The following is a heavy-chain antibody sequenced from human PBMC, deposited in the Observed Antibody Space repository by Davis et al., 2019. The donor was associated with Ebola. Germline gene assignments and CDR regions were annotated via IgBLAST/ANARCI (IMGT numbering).Heavy chain of an antibody. CDR1: GSTFSNYA. J-gene: IGHJ4*02. D-gene: IGHD5-12*01. V-gene: IGHV3-23*01. CDR2: ISVSGDSI. CDR3: ARESNHYSGYNV. Sequence: PGGSLRLSCAASGSTFSNYAMAWVRQAPGKGLEWVSSISVSGDSIYYADFVKGRFTISRDNSKNTVYLQMNSLRAEDTAVYYCARESNHYSGYNVWGQGTLVTVSS.